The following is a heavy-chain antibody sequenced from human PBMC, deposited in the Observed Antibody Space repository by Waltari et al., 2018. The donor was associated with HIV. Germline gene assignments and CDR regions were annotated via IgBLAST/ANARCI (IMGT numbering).Heavy chain of an antibody. Sequence: QVQLVQSGAEVKKPGASVKVSCKASGYTFTSYGISWVRRAPGQGLEWMGWVSAYNGNTNDAQKLQGRVTMTTDTSTSTAYMELRSLRSDDTAVYYCARINCTSVSCYASLDYWGQGTLVTVSS. D-gene: IGHD2-2*01. CDR1: GYTFTSYG. CDR3: ARINCTSVSCYASLDY. V-gene: IGHV1-18*01. J-gene: IGHJ4*02. CDR2: VSAYNGNT.